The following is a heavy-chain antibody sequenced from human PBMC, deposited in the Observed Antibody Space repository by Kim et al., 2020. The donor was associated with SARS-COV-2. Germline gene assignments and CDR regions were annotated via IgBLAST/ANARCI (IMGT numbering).Heavy chain of an antibody. Sequence: GGSLRLSCSASGFTFSSYAMHWVRQAPGKGLEYVSAISSNGGSTYYADSVKGRFTISRDNSKNTLYLQMSSLRAEDTAVYYCVKEGVFTGYSSGWSLTIRGPYYFDYWGQGTLVTVSS. V-gene: IGHV3-64D*06. CDR2: ISSNGGST. D-gene: IGHD6-19*01. CDR3: VKEGVFTGYSSGWSLTIRGPYYFDY. CDR1: GFTFSSYA. J-gene: IGHJ4*02.